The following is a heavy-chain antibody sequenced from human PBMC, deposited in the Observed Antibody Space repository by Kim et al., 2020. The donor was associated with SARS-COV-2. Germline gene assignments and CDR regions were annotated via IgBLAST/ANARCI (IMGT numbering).Heavy chain of an antibody. J-gene: IGHJ2*01. Sequence: GGSLRLSCAASGFTFSSYEMNWVRQAPGKGLEWVSYISSSGSTIYYADSVKGRFTISRDNAKNSLYLQMNSLRAEDTAVYYCARVWGIAVAGTWWYFDLWGRGTLVTVSS. CDR1: GFTFSSYE. V-gene: IGHV3-48*03. CDR3: ARVWGIAVAGTWWYFDL. D-gene: IGHD6-19*01. CDR2: ISSSGSTI.